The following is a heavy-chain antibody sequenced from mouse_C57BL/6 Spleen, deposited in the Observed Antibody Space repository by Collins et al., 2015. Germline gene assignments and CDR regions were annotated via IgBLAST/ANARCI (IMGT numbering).Heavy chain of an antibody. J-gene: IGHJ2*01. V-gene: IGHV9-3-1*01. CDR1: GYTFTNYG. CDR3: ARWGYYGSFDY. Sequence: QIQLVQSGPELKKPGETVKISCKASGYTFTNYGMNWVKQAPGKGLKWMGWINTYTGEPTYADDFKGRFAFSLETSASTAYLQINNLKNEDTATYFCARWGYYGSFDYWGQGTTLTVSS. CDR2: INTYTGEP. D-gene: IGHD1-1*01.